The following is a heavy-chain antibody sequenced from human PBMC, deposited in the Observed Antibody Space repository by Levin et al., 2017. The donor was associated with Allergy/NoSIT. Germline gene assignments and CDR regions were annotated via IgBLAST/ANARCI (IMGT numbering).Heavy chain of an antibody. V-gene: IGHV4-59*01. CDR1: GDSISTYY. CDR2: IHYDGNT. D-gene: IGHD2-21*01. Sequence: HSQTLSLTCTVSGDSISTYYWSWIRQPPGRGLEWIGYIHYDGNTNYNPSLKSRITISLDTSKNEFSLKLRSVTAADTAVYYCAREYGGDWYFDLWGRGTLVTVSS. CDR3: AREYGGDWYFDL. J-gene: IGHJ2*01.